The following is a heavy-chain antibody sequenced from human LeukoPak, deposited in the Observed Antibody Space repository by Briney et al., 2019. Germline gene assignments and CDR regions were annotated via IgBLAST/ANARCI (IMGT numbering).Heavy chain of an antibody. D-gene: IGHD3-22*01. CDR3: ARGSDSRGYYGDWFDP. J-gene: IGHJ5*02. V-gene: IGHV4-34*01. Sequence: SETLSLTCAVYGGSFSGYYWSWIRQPPGKGLEWIGEINHGGSTNYNPSLKSRVTISVDTSKNQFSLKLSSVTAADTAVYYCARGSDSRGYYGDWFDPWGQGTLVTVSS. CDR1: GGSFSGYY. CDR2: INHGGST.